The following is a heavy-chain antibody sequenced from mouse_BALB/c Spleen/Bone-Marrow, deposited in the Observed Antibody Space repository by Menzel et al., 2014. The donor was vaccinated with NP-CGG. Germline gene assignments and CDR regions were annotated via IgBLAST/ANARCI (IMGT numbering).Heavy chain of an antibody. V-gene: IGHV1-7*01. Sequence: VKLQESGAELAKPGASVKMSCKASGYTFTSYWMHWVKQRPGQGLEWIGYINPSTGYTEYNQKFKDKATLTADESSSTAYMQLSSLTSEDSAVYYCARSGGGYDGFAYWGQGTLVTVSA. D-gene: IGHD2-2*01. CDR2: INPSTGYT. CDR3: ARSGGGYDGFAY. CDR1: GYTFTSYW. J-gene: IGHJ3*01.